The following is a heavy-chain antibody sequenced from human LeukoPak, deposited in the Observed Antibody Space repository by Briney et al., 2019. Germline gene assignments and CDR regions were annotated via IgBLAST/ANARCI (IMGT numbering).Heavy chain of an antibody. CDR1: GFTFRSFA. CDR3: VRASGDYGEYFDY. J-gene: IGHJ4*02. V-gene: IGHV3-33*01. Sequence: GVSLRLSCAASGFTFRSFAMHWVRQAPGKGLEWVAAIWYDGSNKYYADSVKGRFTISRDNSKNTLFLQMNSLRAEDTAVYYCVRASGDYGEYFDYWGQGTLVTVSS. CDR2: IWYDGSNK. D-gene: IGHD4-17*01.